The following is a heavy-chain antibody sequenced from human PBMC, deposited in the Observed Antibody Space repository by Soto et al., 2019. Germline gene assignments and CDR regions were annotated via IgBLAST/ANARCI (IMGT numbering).Heavy chain of an antibody. CDR1: GDTFKNCV. D-gene: IGHD3-10*01. J-gene: IGHJ6*02. Sequence: QVQVVQSGVEVRRHGSSVQDSCKASGDTFKNCVISWVRQAPGQGLEWMGGIIPLFGTTDFAQRFQGRLTITTDESTTTAYMELSRLRSEDTATYYCAAELGFGKLSVVWGQGTTVIVSS. CDR2: IIPLFGTT. CDR3: AAELGFGKLSVV. V-gene: IGHV1-69*01.